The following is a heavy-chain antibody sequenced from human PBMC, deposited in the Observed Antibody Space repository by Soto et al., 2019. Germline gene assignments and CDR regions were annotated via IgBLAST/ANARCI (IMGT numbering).Heavy chain of an antibody. V-gene: IGHV3-74*01. CDR3: AGGRPGGWFDP. Sequence: GGSLRLSCAASGFTFSSYWMHGVRQATVKGLVWVSRINSDGSSTSYEDSVKGRFTIFRDIAKNSLYLQMNCLRASDMVVYFCAGGRPGGWFDPWGQGTLVTVSS. CDR1: GFTFSSYW. J-gene: IGHJ5*02. CDR2: INSDGSST. D-gene: IGHD1-26*01.